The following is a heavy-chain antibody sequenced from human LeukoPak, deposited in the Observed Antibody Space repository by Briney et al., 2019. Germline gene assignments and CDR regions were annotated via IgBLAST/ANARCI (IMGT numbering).Heavy chain of an antibody. Sequence: PGGSLRLSCAASGFNVSYYSMNWVRQAPGKGLEWVSYISFSNSTLYYADSVRGRFTISRDNAKSSLSLQMNSLRAEDTAVYYCAGGGATSFDYWGQGILSPSPQ. D-gene: IGHD5-12*01. CDR1: GFNVSYYS. CDR3: AGGGATSFDY. J-gene: IGHJ4*02. V-gene: IGHV3-48*04. CDR2: ISFSNSTL.